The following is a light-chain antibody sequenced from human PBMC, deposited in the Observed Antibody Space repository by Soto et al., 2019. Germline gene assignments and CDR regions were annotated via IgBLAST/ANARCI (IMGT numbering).Light chain of an antibody. CDR2: EDD. J-gene: IGLJ2*01. CDR3: QSYDSTNQGV. V-gene: IGLV6-57*03. Sequence: NFMLTQPHSVSESPGKTVTISCTRSSGSIANNYVQWYQQRPGSAPTAVIHEDDQRPSGVPDRFSGFIDRSSNSASLTISGLKTEDEADYYCQSYDSTNQGVFGGGTKLTVL. CDR1: SGSIANNY.